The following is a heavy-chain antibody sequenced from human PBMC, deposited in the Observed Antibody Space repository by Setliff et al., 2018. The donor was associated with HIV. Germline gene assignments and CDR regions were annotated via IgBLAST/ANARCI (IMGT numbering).Heavy chain of an antibody. J-gene: IGHJ6*03. CDR1: GVPTSASTYY. Sequence: SETLSLTCTVSGVPTSASTYYWGWIRQPPGKGLDWIGYISYSGKTYYNPSLKSRVTISVDTSNNHFSLRLNSVTAADTAIYYCARGGGTSSPIDYHYYIDVWGKGTTVTVSS. V-gene: IGHV4-39*02. CDR2: ISYSGKT. CDR3: ARGGGTSSPIDYHYYIDV. D-gene: IGHD6-6*01.